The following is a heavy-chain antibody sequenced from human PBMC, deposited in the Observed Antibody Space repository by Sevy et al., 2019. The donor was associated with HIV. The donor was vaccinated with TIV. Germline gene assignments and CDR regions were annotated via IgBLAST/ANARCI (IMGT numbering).Heavy chain of an antibody. J-gene: IGHJ3*02. CDR3: ARDMRSIAARHDAFDI. CDR1: GYTFTSYY. V-gene: IGHV1-46*01. CDR2: INPSGGST. Sequence: ASVKVSCKASGYTFTSYYMHWVRQAPGQGLEWMGIINPSGGSTSYAQKFQDRVTMTRDTSTSTVYMELSSLRSEDTAVYYCARDMRSIAARHDAFDIWGQGTMVTVSS. D-gene: IGHD6-6*01.